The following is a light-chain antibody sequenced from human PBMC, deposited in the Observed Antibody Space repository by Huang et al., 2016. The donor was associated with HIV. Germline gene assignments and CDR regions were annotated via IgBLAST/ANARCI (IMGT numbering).Light chain of an antibody. CDR3: QQYGDSSYS. CDR1: QTVRNRL. Sequence: EIVLTQSPATLYLSPGERATLSCGDTQTVRNRLLAWFQQKPGLAPSLLIYDASVRATGIPDRFSGSGSGTDFTLTSNRLEPEDFAVYYCQQYGDSSYSFGQGTKLQIK. J-gene: IGKJ2*01. V-gene: IGKV3D-20*01. CDR2: DAS.